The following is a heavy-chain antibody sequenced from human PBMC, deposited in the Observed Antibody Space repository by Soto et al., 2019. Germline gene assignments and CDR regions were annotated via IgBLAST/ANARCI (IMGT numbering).Heavy chain of an antibody. CDR3: ASPGGRYGDYGGYFDL. CDR1: GGSMSNYY. V-gene: IGHV4-59*01. CDR2: IYYTGSA. Sequence: QVQLQESGPGLVKPSETLSLTCTVPGGSMSNYYWSWIRQPPGKGLEWIGYIYYTGSANYNPSLKSRVNMSVDTSKNQYSLKLTAVTAADPALYYCASPGGRYGDYGGYFDLWGRGALVTVAS. J-gene: IGHJ2*01. D-gene: IGHD4-17*01.